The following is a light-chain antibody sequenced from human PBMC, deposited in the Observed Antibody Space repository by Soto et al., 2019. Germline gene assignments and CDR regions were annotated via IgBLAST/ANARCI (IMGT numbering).Light chain of an antibody. CDR2: DAS. Sequence: DIQMTQSPSALSASVGDRVIITCRASQYISNWVAWYQQKPGKAPKLLIYDASTLESRVPPRFTGSSSGTEFTLTISSLQPEDFATYSCQQYKSLSGTFGGGNK. V-gene: IGKV1-5*01. J-gene: IGKJ4*01. CDR3: QQYKSLSGT. CDR1: QYISNW.